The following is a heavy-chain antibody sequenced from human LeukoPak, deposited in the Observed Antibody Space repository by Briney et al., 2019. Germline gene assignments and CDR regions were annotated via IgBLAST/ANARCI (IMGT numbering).Heavy chain of an antibody. CDR3: ARGRIVEGHYYYYYGMDV. Sequence: PSETLSLTCAVYGGSFSGYYWSWIRQPPGKGLEWIGEINHSGSTNYNPSLKSRVTISVDTSKNQFSLKLSSVTAADTAVYYCARGRIVEGHYYYYYGMDVWGQGTTVTVSS. V-gene: IGHV4-34*01. J-gene: IGHJ6*02. CDR2: INHSGST. CDR1: GGSFSGYY. D-gene: IGHD2-21*01.